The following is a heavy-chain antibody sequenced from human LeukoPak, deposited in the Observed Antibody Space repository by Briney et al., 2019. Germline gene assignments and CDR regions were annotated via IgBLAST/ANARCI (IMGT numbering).Heavy chain of an antibody. J-gene: IGHJ4*02. V-gene: IGHV3-33*01. CDR1: GFTFSSYG. CDR2: IWYDGSNK. Sequence: PGGSLRLSCAASGFTFSSYGMHWVRQAPGKGLEWVAVIWYDGSNKYYPDSVKGRFTISRDDSKNTLYLQMDSLRAGDAAVYYCARNHGDNSKCDYWGQGTLVTVTS. D-gene: IGHD4-23*01. CDR3: ARNHGDNSKCDY.